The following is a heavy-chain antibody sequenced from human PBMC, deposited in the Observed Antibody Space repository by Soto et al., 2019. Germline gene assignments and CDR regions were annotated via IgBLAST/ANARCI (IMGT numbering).Heavy chain of an antibody. CDR1: GFTFSYYG. CDR3: AKETYVDYGDYVAAFDI. Sequence: QGQLVESGGGVVQPGRSPRLSCAASGFTFSYYGMHWVRQAPGKGLEWVAVISSDGRKKYYAESVKGRFTISRDSTLYLQMNNLRPEDTAVYYCAKETYVDYGDYVAAFDIWGQGTMVTVSS. J-gene: IGHJ3*02. V-gene: IGHV3-30*18. D-gene: IGHD4-17*01. CDR2: ISSDGRKK.